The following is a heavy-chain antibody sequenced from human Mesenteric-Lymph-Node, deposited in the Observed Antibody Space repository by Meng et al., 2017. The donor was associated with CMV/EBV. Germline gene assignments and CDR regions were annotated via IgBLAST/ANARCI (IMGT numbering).Heavy chain of an antibody. CDR3: ARGSPPGCSTTSCLIGH. CDR1: GYTFTGYY. CDR2: INLNTGDT. J-gene: IGHJ4*02. D-gene: IGHD2-2*01. V-gene: IGHV1-2*06. Sequence: ASVKVSCKTSGYTFTGYYMHWVRQAPGQGLEWLGRINLNTGDTSYAQNFQGRVTMTRDTSITTAYMEVSRLTSDDTAFYYCARGSPPGCSTTSCLIGHWGQGTLVTVSS.